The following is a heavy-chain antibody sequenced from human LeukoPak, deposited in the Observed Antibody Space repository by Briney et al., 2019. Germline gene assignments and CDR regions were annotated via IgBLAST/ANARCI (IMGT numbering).Heavy chain of an antibody. CDR3: AKDLGYCSSTSCYASDY. V-gene: IGHV3-21*04. J-gene: IGHJ4*02. CDR2: ISTTSGNI. Sequence: GGSLRLSCAASGFTFSSYSMNWVRQAPGKGLEWVAAISTTSGNIYYADSVKGRFTISRDNSKNTLYLQMNSLRAEDTAVYYCAKDLGYCSSTSCYASDYWGQGTLVTVSS. D-gene: IGHD2-2*01. CDR1: GFTFSSYS.